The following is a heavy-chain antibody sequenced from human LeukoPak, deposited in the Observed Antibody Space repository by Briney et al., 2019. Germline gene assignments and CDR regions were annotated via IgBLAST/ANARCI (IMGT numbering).Heavy chain of an antibody. D-gene: IGHD2-21*02. CDR1: GFTFSSYG. J-gene: IGHJ4*02. V-gene: IGHV3-30*03. Sequence: GRSLRLSCAASGFTFSSYGMHWVRQAPGKGLEWVAVISYDGSNKYYADSVKGRFTISRDNSKNTLYLQMNSLKTEDTAVYYCTTDWGVVVTAPNYDLIGGDCWGQGTLVTVSS. CDR2: ISYDGSNK. CDR3: TTDWGVVVTAPNYDLIGGDC.